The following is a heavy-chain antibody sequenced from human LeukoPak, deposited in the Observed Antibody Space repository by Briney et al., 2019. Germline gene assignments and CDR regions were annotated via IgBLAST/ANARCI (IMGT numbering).Heavy chain of an antibody. CDR2: IYYSGST. Sequence: KTSETLSLTCTVSGGSISSGGYYWSWIRQHPGKGLEWIGYIYYSGSTYYNPSLKSRVTISVDTSKNQFSLKLSSVTAADTAVYYCARAVLSAALTIQLGYDYWGQGTLVTVSS. CDR3: ARAVLSAALTIQLGYDY. V-gene: IGHV4-31*03. D-gene: IGHD3-3*01. CDR1: GGSISSGGYY. J-gene: IGHJ4*02.